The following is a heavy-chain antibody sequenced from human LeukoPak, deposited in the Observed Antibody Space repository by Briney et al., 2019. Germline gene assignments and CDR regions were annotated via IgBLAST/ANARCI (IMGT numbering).Heavy chain of an antibody. CDR3: AREGDVSSWYGRPYSFDY. D-gene: IGHD6-13*01. Sequence: GGSLRLSCAASGFTFSSYAMHWVRQAPGKGLEWVAVISYDGSNKYYADSVKGRFTISRDNSKNTLYLQMNSLRAEDTAVYYCAREGDVSSWYGRPYSFDYWGQGTLVTVSS. V-gene: IGHV3-30-3*01. J-gene: IGHJ4*02. CDR1: GFTFSSYA. CDR2: ISYDGSNK.